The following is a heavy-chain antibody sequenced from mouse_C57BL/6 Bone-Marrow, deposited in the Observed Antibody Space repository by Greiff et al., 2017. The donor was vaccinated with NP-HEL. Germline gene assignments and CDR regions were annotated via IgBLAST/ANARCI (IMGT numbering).Heavy chain of an antibody. CDR1: GYTFTSYW. Sequence: QVQLQQPGAELVRPGTSVKLSCKASGYTFTSYWMHWVKQRPGQGLEWIGVIDPSDSYTNYNQQFKGKATLTVDTSSSTAYMQLSSLTSEDSAVYYCARRFDYYGSSYWGQGTTLTVSS. CDR3: ARRFDYYGSSY. CDR2: IDPSDSYT. V-gene: IGHV1-59*01. J-gene: IGHJ2*01. D-gene: IGHD1-1*01.